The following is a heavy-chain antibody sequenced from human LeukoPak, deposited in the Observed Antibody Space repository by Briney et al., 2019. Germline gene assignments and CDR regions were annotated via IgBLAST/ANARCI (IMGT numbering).Heavy chain of an antibody. D-gene: IGHD3-22*01. J-gene: IGHJ4*02. Sequence: GGSLRLSCAASGFTFSSYGMHWVRQAPGKGLEWVAFIRYAGSNKYYTDSVKGRFTISRDNSKNTLYLQMNSLRAEDTAVYYCAKDLASGYYSARGYFDYWGQGTLVTVSS. V-gene: IGHV3-30*02. CDR1: GFTFSSYG. CDR2: IRYAGSNK. CDR3: AKDLASGYYSARGYFDY.